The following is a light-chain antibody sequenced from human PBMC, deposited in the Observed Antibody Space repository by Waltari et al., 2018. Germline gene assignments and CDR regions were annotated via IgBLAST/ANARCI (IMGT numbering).Light chain of an antibody. CDR2: EVT. CDR3: SSYAGSNNYV. CDR1: SSDVGAYNY. V-gene: IGLV2-8*01. Sequence: QSALTQPPSASGSPGQSVPIPCTGTSSDVGAYNYVPWYQHHPGKAPKLMIYEVTKRPSGVPDRFSGSKSGNTASLTVSGLQAEDEADYYCSSYAGSNNYVFGTGTKVTVL. J-gene: IGLJ1*01.